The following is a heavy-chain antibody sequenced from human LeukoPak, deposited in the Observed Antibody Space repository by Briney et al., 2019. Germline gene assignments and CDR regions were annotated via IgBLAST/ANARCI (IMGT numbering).Heavy chain of an antibody. V-gene: IGHV3-7*01. CDR1: GFTFSSYW. Sequence: PGGSLRLSCAASGFTFSSYWMSWVRQAPGKGLEWVANIKQDGSEKYYVDSVKGRFTISRDNAENSLYLQMNSLRAEDTAVYYCARGRRGLYFDYWGQGTLVTVSS. CDR3: ARGRRGLYFDY. J-gene: IGHJ4*02. D-gene: IGHD3-10*01. CDR2: IKQDGSEK.